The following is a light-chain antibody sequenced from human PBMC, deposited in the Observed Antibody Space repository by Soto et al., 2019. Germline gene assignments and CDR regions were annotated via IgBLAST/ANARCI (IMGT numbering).Light chain of an antibody. J-gene: IGKJ1*01. CDR2: KAS. CDR1: QSISTW. CDR3: QQHNSYSLR. V-gene: IGKV1-5*03. Sequence: STLSATVGDRETITSRASQSISTWLAWDQQKPGKAPTLLIYKASTLESGVPSRFSGGGSGTEFTLTITTLQPDDFATYYCQQHNSYSLRFGQGSKVAIK.